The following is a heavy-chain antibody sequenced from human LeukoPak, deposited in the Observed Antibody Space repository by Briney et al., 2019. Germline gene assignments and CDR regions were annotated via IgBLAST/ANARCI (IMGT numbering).Heavy chain of an antibody. V-gene: IGHV3-21*01. CDR3: AKEYNGYNGVFDY. Sequence: GGSLRLSCAASGFIFSTYSMDWVRQAPGKGLEWVSSITDGGSYIYYADSVKGRFTISRDNAKNSLYLQVNSLRAEDTAVYYCAKEYNGYNGVFDYWGQGTLVTVSS. D-gene: IGHD5-24*01. CDR2: ITDGGSYI. J-gene: IGHJ4*02. CDR1: GFIFSTYS.